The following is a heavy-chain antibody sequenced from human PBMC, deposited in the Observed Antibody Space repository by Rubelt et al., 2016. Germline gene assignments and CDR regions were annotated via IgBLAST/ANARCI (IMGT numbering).Heavy chain of an antibody. CDR3: ARVRLSRVPYYYYYMDV. Sequence: QVQLQQWGAGLLKPSETLSLTCAVYGGSFSGYYWSWIRQPPGKGLEWIGEINHSGSTNYNPSLKSRVTISVNTSKNQFSLKLSSVTAADTAVYYCARVRLSRVPYYYYYMDVWGKGTTVTVSS. J-gene: IGHJ6*03. CDR2: INHSGST. CDR1: GGSFSGYY. V-gene: IGHV4-34*01. D-gene: IGHD6-19*01.